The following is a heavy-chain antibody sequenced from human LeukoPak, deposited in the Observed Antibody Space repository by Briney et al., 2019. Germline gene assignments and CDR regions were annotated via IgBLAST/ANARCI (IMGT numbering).Heavy chain of an antibody. CDR1: GGTFSSYA. CDR2: IIPIFGTA. J-gene: IGHJ4*02. V-gene: IGHV1-69*13. CDR3: AAARRRWLQPYFDY. D-gene: IGHD5-24*01. Sequence: GASVTVSCKASGGTFSSYAISWVRQAPGQGLEWMGGIIPIFGTANYAQKFQGRVTITADESTSTAYMELSSLRSGDTAVYYCAAARRRWLQPYFDYWGQGTLVTVSS.